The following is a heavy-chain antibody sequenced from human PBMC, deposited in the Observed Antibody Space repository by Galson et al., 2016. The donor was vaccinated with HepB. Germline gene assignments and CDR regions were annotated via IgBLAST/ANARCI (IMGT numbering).Heavy chain of an antibody. V-gene: IGHV3-53*01. CDR3: TRVLQWFGERWFDP. CDR1: GFSVSINY. J-gene: IGHJ5*02. CDR2: MYSGGGT. D-gene: IGHD3-10*01. Sequence: SLRLSCAVSGFSVSINYMGWVRQAPGKGLEWVSVMYSGGGTSYADSVKGRFTISSDNSKNTLYLQMNSLRAEDTAVYYCTRVLQWFGERWFDPWGQGTLVTVSS.